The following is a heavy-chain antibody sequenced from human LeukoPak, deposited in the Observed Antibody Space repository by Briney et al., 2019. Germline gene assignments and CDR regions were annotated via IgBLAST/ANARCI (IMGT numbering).Heavy chain of an antibody. D-gene: IGHD1-26*01. J-gene: IGHJ6*02. CDR3: AREEAGEYYGMDV. CDR1: GYTFTSYY. V-gene: IGHV1-46*01. Sequence: VASVKVSCKAYGYTFTSYYMHWVRQAPGQGLEWMGIINPSGGSTSYTQKFQGRVTMTRDTSTSTVYMELSSLRSEDTAVYYCAREEAGEYYGMDVWGQGTTVTVSS. CDR2: INPSGGST.